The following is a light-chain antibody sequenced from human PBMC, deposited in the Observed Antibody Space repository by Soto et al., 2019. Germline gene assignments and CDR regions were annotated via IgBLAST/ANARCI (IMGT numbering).Light chain of an antibody. CDR2: EVS. V-gene: IGLV2-8*01. Sequence: QSALTQPPSASGSPGQPVTISCTGTSSDVGGYNYVSWYQQHPGKAPKLMISEVSKRPSGVPDRFSGSKSGNTASLTVSGLQAEDEADYYCRSFAGNNNLVFGGGTKLTVL. CDR1: SSDVGGYNY. CDR3: RSFAGNNNLV. J-gene: IGLJ2*01.